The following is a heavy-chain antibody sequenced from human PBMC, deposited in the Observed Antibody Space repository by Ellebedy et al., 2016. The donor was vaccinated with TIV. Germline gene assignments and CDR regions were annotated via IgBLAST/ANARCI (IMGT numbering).Heavy chain of an antibody. CDR3: ARGRRDNWSSYLFDH. D-gene: IGHD1-1*01. CDR1: GGSFNTYV. V-gene: IGHV1-69*06. Sequence: AASVKVSCKASGGSFNTYVIHWVRQAPGQGLEWMGGIIPLFGTRDYARKFQGRVTITADTSTSTVYMELSSLRSEDTAVYYCARGRRDNWSSYLFDHWGQGTLVPVSS. CDR2: IIPLFGTR. J-gene: IGHJ4*02.